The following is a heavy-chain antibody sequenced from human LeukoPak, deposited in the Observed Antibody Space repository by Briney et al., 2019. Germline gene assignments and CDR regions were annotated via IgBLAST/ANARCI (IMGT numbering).Heavy chain of an antibody. J-gene: IGHJ4*02. D-gene: IGHD3-16*01. CDR3: ARGGSRLTTAGDLDY. CDR1: GGSISTSRYY. V-gene: IGHV4-39*01. CDR2: IYYSGTT. Sequence: SETLSLTCTVSGGSISTSRYYWGWIRQPPGKGLEWIGSIYYSGTTYYNLSLKSRVTISVDTSRNQFSLRLSSVTAADTAVYYCARGGSRLTTAGDLDYWGQGTLVAVSS.